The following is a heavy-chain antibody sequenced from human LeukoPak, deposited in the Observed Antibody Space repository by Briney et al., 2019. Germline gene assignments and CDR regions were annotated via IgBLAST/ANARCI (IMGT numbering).Heavy chain of an antibody. V-gene: IGHV3-49*03. J-gene: IGHJ4*02. CDR1: GFTFGDYA. Sequence: GGSLRLSCTASGFTFGDYAMSWFRQAPGKGLEWVGFIRSKAYGGTTEYAASVKGRFTISRDDSKSIAYLQMNSLKTEDTAVYYCTRDRGWLRAYSHYWGQGTLVTVSS. D-gene: IGHD5-12*01. CDR3: TRDRGWLRAYSHY. CDR2: IRSKAYGGTT.